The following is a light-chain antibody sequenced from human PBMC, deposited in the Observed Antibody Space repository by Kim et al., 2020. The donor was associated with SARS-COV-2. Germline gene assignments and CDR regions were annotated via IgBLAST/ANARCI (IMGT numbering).Light chain of an antibody. J-gene: IGLJ2*01. CDR3: NSRDRSGNHVL. Sequence: ALGQTVRITCQGGRLRSYYASWYQQKPGQAPVLVMYGKNNRPSGIPDRFSGSYSGNTASLTVTGAQAEDEGDYYCNSRDRSGNHVLFGGGTQLTVL. CDR1: RLRSYY. CDR2: GKN. V-gene: IGLV3-19*01.